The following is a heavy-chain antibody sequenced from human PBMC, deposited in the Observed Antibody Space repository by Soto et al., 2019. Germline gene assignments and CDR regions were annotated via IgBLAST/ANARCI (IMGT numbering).Heavy chain of an antibody. CDR2: ISYDGNNK. CDR1: GFTFRSYA. D-gene: IGHD3-10*01. Sequence: QVQLVESGGGVVQPGRSLRLSCAASGFTFRSYAMHWVRQAPGKGLEWVAVISYDGNNKYHADSVKGRFTISRDNSRKTLYLQMNSLRAEDTAVYYCARDPVTRDYGPGSRFDYWGQGTLVTVSS. J-gene: IGHJ4*02. CDR3: ARDPVTRDYGPGSRFDY. V-gene: IGHV3-30-3*01.